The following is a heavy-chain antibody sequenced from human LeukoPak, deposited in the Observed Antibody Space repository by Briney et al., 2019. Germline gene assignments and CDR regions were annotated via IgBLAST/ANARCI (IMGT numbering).Heavy chain of an antibody. Sequence: GGSLRLSCAASRFTLSSYSMNWVRQAPGKGLEWVSSISSSGSFIYYANSVKGRFTISRDNAKNTLYLQMNSLRAEDTAVYYCAREKWSSGWPLDYWGQGTLVTVSS. J-gene: IGHJ4*02. D-gene: IGHD6-19*01. V-gene: IGHV3-21*01. CDR1: RFTLSSYS. CDR2: ISSSGSFI. CDR3: AREKWSSGWPLDY.